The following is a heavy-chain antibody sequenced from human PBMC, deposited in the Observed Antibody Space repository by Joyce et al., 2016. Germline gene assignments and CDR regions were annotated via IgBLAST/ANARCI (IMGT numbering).Heavy chain of an antibody. J-gene: IGHJ4*02. D-gene: IGHD7-27*01. CDR2: IHAGSGVT. V-gene: IGHV1-3*05. CDR3: TRSLPHGDGDKRATDI. Sequence: QVLLVPSGPAQKVPRASMTLSCKTSGYSFTNYALNWLRQAPGQGLGWMGRIHAGSGVTMFSHNFYDRVSSTTDTSASTVYMEMRGLTSADTATYYCTRSLPHGDGDKRATDIWGQGTLVTVSS. CDR1: GYSFTNYA.